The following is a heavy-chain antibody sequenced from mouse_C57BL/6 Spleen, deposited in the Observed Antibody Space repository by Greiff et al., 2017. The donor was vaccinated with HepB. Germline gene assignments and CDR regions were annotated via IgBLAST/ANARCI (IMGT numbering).Heavy chain of an antibody. CDR1: GYTFTDYY. Sequence: EVQLQQSGPELVKPGASVKISCKASGYTFTDYYMNWVKQSHGKSLEWIGDINPNNGGTSYNQKFKGKATLTVDKSSSTAYMELRSLTSEDSAVYYCARSELRYLDYWGQGTTLTVSS. CDR2: INPNNGGT. J-gene: IGHJ2*01. V-gene: IGHV1-26*01. CDR3: ARSELRYLDY. D-gene: IGHD1-1*01.